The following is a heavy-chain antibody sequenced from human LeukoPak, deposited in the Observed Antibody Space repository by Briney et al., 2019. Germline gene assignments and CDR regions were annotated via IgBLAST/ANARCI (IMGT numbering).Heavy chain of an antibody. J-gene: IGHJ6*03. V-gene: IGHV3-53*05. D-gene: IGHD2-15*01. Sequence: GGSLRLSCAASGFTVSRNYMSWVRQAPGKGLECVSVIYSGGNTYYTDSVKGRFTISRDNSKNTLYLQMNSLRSDDTAVYYCARGLSGPYYYYYMDVWGKGTTVTVSS. CDR2: IYSGGNT. CDR3: ARGLSGPYYYYYMDV. CDR1: GFTVSRNY.